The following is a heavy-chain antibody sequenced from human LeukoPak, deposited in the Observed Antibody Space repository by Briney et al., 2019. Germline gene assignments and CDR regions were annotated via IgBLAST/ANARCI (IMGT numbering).Heavy chain of an antibody. CDR3: ARDVSYFDY. J-gene: IGHJ4*02. CDR2: KKPDGSEK. D-gene: IGHD2/OR15-2a*01. Sequence: ETLTLTCSVSGGSISSYFWSWVRQAPGKGLEWVANKKPDGSEKYYVDSVKGRFTISRDNAKNSLYLQMNSLRAEDTAVYYCARDVSYFDYWGQGTLVTVSS. CDR1: GGSISSYF. V-gene: IGHV3-7*04.